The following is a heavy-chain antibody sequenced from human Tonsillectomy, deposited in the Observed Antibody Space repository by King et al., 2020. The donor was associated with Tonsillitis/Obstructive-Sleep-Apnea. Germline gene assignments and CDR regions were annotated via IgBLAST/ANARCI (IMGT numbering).Heavy chain of an antibody. CDR1: GFSFSNSG. CDR3: AKSGPAVFWGGYFQSYFYYAMDV. Sequence: VQLVESGGGVVQPGRSLRLSCAVSGFSFSNSGMHWVRQAPDKGLEWVAVISYDGSYKHSADSVKGRFTISRDNSKNTLYLQMNSLRPDDTAVYYCAKSGPAVFWGGYFQSYFYYAMDVWGQGTPVTISS. V-gene: IGHV3-30*18. D-gene: IGHD3-3*01. CDR2: ISYDGSYK. J-gene: IGHJ6*02.